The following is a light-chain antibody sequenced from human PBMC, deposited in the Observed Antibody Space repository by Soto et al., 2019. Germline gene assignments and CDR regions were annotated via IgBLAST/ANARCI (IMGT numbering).Light chain of an antibody. CDR3: QQYYSSPYT. CDR1: RSVFYSSNNKDY. V-gene: IGKV4-1*01. J-gene: IGKJ2*01. CDR2: WAS. Sequence: DIVLTQSPDCLAVSLGERATINCKSSRSVFYSSNNKDYLAWYQQKPGQPPNLLIYWASTRESGVPDRFSGSGSATDFTLTISSLQAEDVAVYYCQQYYSSPYTFGQGTKLEIK.